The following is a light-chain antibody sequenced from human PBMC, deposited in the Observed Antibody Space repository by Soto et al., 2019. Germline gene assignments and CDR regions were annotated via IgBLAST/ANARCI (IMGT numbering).Light chain of an antibody. V-gene: IGKV3-20*01. CDR3: PQYGTSPRT. Sequence: EIVLTQSPGTLSLSPGERATRSCMASQSFSSSYLAWYQQKPGQAPRLLIYETSSRATGIPDRFSGSGSQTDFTLTISRLEPEDFAVYYCPQYGTSPRTFGQGTKVDIK. J-gene: IGKJ1*01. CDR1: QSFSSSY. CDR2: ETS.